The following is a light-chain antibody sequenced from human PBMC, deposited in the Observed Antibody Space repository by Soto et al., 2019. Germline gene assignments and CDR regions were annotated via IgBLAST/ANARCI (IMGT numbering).Light chain of an antibody. Sequence: EIVMTQSPATLSVSPGERVTLSCRASQSVSSSLAWYQQKPGQAPRLLIYGASSRATGTPARFSGSGSGTEFTLTISSLQSEDFAVYYCQQYNNWPYTFGLGTKLEMK. CDR2: GAS. J-gene: IGKJ2*01. CDR1: QSVSSS. CDR3: QQYNNWPYT. V-gene: IGKV3-15*01.